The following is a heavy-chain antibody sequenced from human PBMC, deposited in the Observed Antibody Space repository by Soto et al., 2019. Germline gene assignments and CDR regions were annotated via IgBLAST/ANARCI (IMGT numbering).Heavy chain of an antibody. V-gene: IGHV1-69*02. CDR3: RRSPALYSSCQVDY. J-gene: IGHJ4*02. CDR2: IIPILGIP. Sequence: QVQLVQSGAEVKKPGSSVKVSCKASGGTFSSYTISWVRQAPGQGLEWMGRIIPILGIPNYAQKLQGRVTITAEKSTSTAYMELSSLRTDDTAVHYCRRSPALYSSCQVDYWGQGTLVSVSS. D-gene: IGHD6-19*01. CDR1: GGTFSSYT.